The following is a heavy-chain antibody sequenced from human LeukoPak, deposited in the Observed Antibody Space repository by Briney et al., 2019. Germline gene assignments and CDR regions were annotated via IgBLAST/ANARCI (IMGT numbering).Heavy chain of an antibody. CDR3: ASANTIGYCSGGSCYSEDY. CDR1: GGSFSDYY. Sequence: PSETLSLTCAVYGGSFSDYYWSWIRQPPGKGLEWIGEINHSGSTNYNPSLKSRVTISVDTSKNQFSLKLSSVTAADTAVYYCASANTIGYCSGGSCYSEDYWGQGTLVTVSS. D-gene: IGHD2-15*01. CDR2: INHSGST. J-gene: IGHJ4*02. V-gene: IGHV4-34*01.